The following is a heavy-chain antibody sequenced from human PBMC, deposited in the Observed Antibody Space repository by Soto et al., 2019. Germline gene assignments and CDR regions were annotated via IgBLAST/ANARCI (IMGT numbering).Heavy chain of an antibody. D-gene: IGHD3-10*01. CDR1: GGSGGSFSGYY. V-gene: IGHV4-59*08. CDR3: ARQGPLDLPYYSGSYYYYSGMEV. CDR2: IYYSGST. J-gene: IGHJ6*02. Sequence: PSETLSLTCAVYGGSGGSFSGYYWSWIRQPPGKGLEWIGYIYYSGSTNYNPSLKSRVTISVDTSKNQFSLKLSSVTAADTAVYYCARQGPLDLPYYSGSYYYYSGMEVWGQGTTGSVSS.